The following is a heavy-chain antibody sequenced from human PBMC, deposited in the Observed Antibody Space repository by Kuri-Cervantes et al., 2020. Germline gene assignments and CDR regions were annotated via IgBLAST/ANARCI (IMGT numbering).Heavy chain of an antibody. Sequence: GESLKISCAASGFTFSSYSMNWVRQAPGKGLEWVSAISGSGGSTYYADSVKGRFSISRDNAKNSLYLQMNSLRAEGTAVYYCARAGKALDYWGQGALVTVSS. CDR3: ARAGKALDY. CDR2: ISGSGGST. CDR1: GFTFSSYS. J-gene: IGHJ4*02. D-gene: IGHD1-26*01. V-gene: IGHV3-21*01.